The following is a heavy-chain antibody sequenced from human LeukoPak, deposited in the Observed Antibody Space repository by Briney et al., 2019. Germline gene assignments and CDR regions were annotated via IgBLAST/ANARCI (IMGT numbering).Heavy chain of an antibody. Sequence: PSETLSLTCTVSGGSISSYYWSWIRQPAGKGLEWIGRIYTSGSTNYNPSLKSRVTMSVDTSKNRFSLKLSSVTAADTAVYYCARDNYYDSSGYPRGWFDPWGQGTLVTVSS. D-gene: IGHD3-22*01. V-gene: IGHV4-4*07. CDR3: ARDNYYDSSGYPRGWFDP. J-gene: IGHJ5*02. CDR2: IYTSGST. CDR1: GGSISSYY.